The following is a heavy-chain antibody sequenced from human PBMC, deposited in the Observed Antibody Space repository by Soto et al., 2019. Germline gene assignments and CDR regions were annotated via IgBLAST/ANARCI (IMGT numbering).Heavy chain of an antibody. CDR3: ARSGTDYSRFAY. Sequence: QVQLVQSGAEVKKPGASVILSCKASGYTFTRNAIHWVRQAPGQRLEWIGKIDARNGNTKYSQKFQGRVTMARDTAASAVYRELNTLEAEDTWIYFCARSGTDYSRFAYWGQGTLVTVSS. D-gene: IGHD3-10*01. CDR2: IDARNGNT. CDR1: GYTFTRNA. J-gene: IGHJ4*02. V-gene: IGHV1-3*01.